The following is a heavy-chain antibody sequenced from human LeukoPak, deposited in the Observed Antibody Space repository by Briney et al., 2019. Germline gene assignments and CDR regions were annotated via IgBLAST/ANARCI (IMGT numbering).Heavy chain of an antibody. CDR1: GGSFSGYY. D-gene: IGHD2-2*01. Sequence: SETLSLTCAVYGGSFSGYYWSWIRQPPGKGLEWIGEINHSGSTNYNPSLKSRVTISVDTSKNQFSLKLSSVTAADTAVYYCARASRYQLLPPLWGQGTLVTVSS. CDR3: ARASRYQLLPPL. J-gene: IGHJ4*02. CDR2: INHSGST. V-gene: IGHV4-34*01.